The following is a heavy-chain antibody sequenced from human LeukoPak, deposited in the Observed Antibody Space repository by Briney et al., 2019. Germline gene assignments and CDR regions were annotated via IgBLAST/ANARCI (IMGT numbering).Heavy chain of an antibody. CDR2: IYTSGST. Sequence: SETLSLTCTVSGGSISSYYWSWIRQPAGKGLEWIGRIYTSGSTNYNPSLKSRVTMSVDTSKNQFSLKLSSVTAADTAVYYCARDLGLTPPMVRGVALNDYWGQGTLVTVSS. CDR1: GGSISSYY. D-gene: IGHD3-10*01. V-gene: IGHV4-4*07. CDR3: ARDLGLTPPMVRGVALNDY. J-gene: IGHJ4*02.